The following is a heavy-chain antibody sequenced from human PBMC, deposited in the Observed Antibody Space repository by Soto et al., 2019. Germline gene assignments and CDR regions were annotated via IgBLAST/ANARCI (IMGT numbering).Heavy chain of an antibody. CDR1: GFTFSSYS. CDR3: ARDSSSWYYYYGMDV. V-gene: IGHV3-21*01. J-gene: IGHJ6*02. D-gene: IGHD6-13*01. CDR2: ISSSSGYI. Sequence: GGSLRLSCAASGFTFSSYSMNWVRQAPGKGLEWVSSISSSSGYIYYADSVKGRFTISRDNAKNSLYLQMNSLRAEDTAVYYCARDSSSWYYYYGMDVWGQGTTVTVSS.